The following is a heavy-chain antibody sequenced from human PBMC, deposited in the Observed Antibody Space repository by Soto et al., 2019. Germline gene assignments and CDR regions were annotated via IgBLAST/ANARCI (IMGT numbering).Heavy chain of an antibody. CDR3: ARAWVVVTAPDY. Sequence: QVQLVQSGAEEKKPGASVKVSCKASGYTVTSYAMHWVRQAPGQRLEWMGWINAGNGNTKYSQKFQGRVTITRDTSASTAYMELSSLRSEDTAVYYCARAWVVVTAPDYWGQGTLVTVSS. CDR1: GYTVTSYA. J-gene: IGHJ4*02. D-gene: IGHD2-21*02. CDR2: INAGNGNT. V-gene: IGHV1-3*05.